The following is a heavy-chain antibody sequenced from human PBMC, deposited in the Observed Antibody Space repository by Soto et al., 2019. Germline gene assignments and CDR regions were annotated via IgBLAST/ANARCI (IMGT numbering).Heavy chain of an antibody. J-gene: IGHJ4*02. D-gene: IGHD3-9*01. CDR2: ISYDGSNK. CDR3: AKGGRYFDWLSQYYFDY. V-gene: IGHV3-30*18. Sequence: LRLSCAASGFTFSSYGMHWVRQAPGKGLEWVAVISYDGSNKYYADSVKGRFTISRGNSKNTLYLQMNSLRAEDTAVYYCAKGGRYFDWLSQYYFDYWGQGTLVTVSS. CDR1: GFTFSSYG.